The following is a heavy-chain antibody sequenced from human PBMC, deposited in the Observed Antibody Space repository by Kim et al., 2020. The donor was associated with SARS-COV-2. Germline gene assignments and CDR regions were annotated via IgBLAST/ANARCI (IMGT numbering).Heavy chain of an antibody. CDR1: GFTFSSYA. D-gene: IGHD1-26*01. CDR2: ISYDGYNK. J-gene: IGHJ3*02. Sequence: GGSLRLSCAASGFTFSSYAINWVRQAPGKGLEWVAVISYDGYNKYYADSVKGRFTISRDNSKNTLYLQMNSLRAEDTAVYYCARAMGGSYPTVFDIWGQGTMVTVSS. V-gene: IGHV3-30*04. CDR3: ARAMGGSYPTVFDI.